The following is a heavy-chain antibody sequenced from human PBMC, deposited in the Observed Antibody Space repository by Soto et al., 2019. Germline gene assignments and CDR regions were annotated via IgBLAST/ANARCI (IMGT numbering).Heavy chain of an antibody. J-gene: IGHJ4*02. Sequence: AGGSLRLSCGASGFTLSDFHMSWIRQAPGKGLEWVSYISGGSGYTKYADPVKGRFTISRDSAKNSLYLQMNSLRAEDTAVYYCASEYGRLDYWGQGTLVTVSS. CDR1: GFTLSDFH. CDR3: ASEYGRLDY. D-gene: IGHD4-17*01. V-gene: IGHV3-11*06. CDR2: ISGGSGYT.